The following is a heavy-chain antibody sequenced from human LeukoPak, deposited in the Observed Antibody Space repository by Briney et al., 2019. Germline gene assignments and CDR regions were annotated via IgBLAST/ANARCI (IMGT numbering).Heavy chain of an antibody. CDR3: ARDRRKYSGRSGDYFDY. V-gene: IGHV3-7*01. CDR2: IKQDGSEK. J-gene: IGHJ4*02. Sequence: GGSLRLSCTASGFIFSRCWMTWVRQAPGKGLEWVANIKQDGSEKHYADSVKGRFTISRDNAKNSLYLQMNSLRAEDTAVYYCARDRRKYSGRSGDYFDYWGQGTLVTVSS. D-gene: IGHD6-13*01. CDR1: GFIFSRCW.